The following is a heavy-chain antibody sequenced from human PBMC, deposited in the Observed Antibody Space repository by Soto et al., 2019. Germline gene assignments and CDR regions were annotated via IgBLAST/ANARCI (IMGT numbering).Heavy chain of an antibody. D-gene: IGHD3-3*01. J-gene: IGHJ4*02. CDR1: GFTFGTYW. CDR2: VNQDGSQK. V-gene: IGHV3-7*01. Sequence: PGGFLRLCCTASGFTFGTYWMSWVRQAPGKGLEWVANVNQDGSQKNFVNSVKGRFTISRDNAKNSLYLQMDSLRAEDTAVYYCAKDEGFSVFVYWGQGIMVTVSS. CDR3: AKDEGFSVFVY.